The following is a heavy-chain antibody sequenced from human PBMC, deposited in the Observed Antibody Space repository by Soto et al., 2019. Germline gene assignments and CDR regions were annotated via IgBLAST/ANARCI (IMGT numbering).Heavy chain of an antibody. CDR2: MNPNSGNS. Sequence: ASVKVSCKASGYTFTNSDINWVRQATGQGLEWVGWMNPNSGNSGCAQKFQGRVTMTRNTSISTAYMELSSLRSEDTAVYYCARDSAVTMVRGVNYYYGMDVWGQGTTVTVSS. CDR3: ARDSAVTMVRGVNYYYGMDV. J-gene: IGHJ6*02. V-gene: IGHV1-8*01. D-gene: IGHD3-10*01. CDR1: GYTFTNSD.